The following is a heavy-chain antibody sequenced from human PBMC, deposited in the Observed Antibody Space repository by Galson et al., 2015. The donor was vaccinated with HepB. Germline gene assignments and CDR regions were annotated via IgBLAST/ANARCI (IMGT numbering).Heavy chain of an antibody. J-gene: IGHJ1*01. V-gene: IGHV1-69*06. CDR1: GDNFRTYP. D-gene: IGHD6-19*01. Sequence: SVKVSCKASGDNFRTYPMNWVRQAPGQGLEWMGGIIPVFGTPNYAPRFQGRVTITADTSTNTAYMDLSRLGSEDTAVYYCARGTVAVAGTGFFQHWGQGTLVTVSS. CDR3: ARGTVAVAGTGFFQH. CDR2: IIPVFGTP.